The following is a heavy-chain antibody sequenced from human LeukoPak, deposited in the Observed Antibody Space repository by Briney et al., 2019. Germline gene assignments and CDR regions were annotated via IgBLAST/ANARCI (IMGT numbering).Heavy chain of an antibody. CDR2: IYRDGDT. CDR1: GFTVSSSY. J-gene: IGHJ6*02. Sequence: GGSLRLSCAASGFTVSSSYMSWVRQAPGKGLEWVSVIYRDGDTYYPESVKGRFTISRDNSKNTLYLQMNSLRAEDTAVYYCARDPYYAGMDVWGQGTTVTVSS. D-gene: IGHD3-10*01. V-gene: IGHV3-53*01. CDR3: ARDPYYAGMDV.